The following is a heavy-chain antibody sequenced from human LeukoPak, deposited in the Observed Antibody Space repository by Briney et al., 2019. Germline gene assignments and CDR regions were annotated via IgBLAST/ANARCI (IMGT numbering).Heavy chain of an antibody. Sequence: GGSLRLSCVASGFGFSRHGMHWVRQAPGKGLEWVAFVRYDGSEQYYADSVKGRFTISRDDSKNTVFMQMNSLRVEDTAVYYCAKGSYYCSNSCPQFYYYMDVWGQGTTVTVSS. D-gene: IGHD2-2*01. CDR1: GFGFSRHG. CDR3: AKGSYYCSNSCPQFYYYMDV. J-gene: IGHJ6*03. CDR2: VRYDGSEQ. V-gene: IGHV3-30*02.